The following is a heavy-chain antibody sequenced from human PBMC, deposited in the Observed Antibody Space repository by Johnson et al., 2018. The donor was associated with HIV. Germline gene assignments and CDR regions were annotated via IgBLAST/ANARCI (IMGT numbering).Heavy chain of an antibody. CDR1: GFIFSSYW. Sequence: VQLVESGGGLVQPGGSLRLSCAASGFIFSSYWMHWVRQAPGKGLVWVSRINSDGRSTSYADSVKGRFIISRDNAKNTVYLQMNSLRAEDTAGYYCSRDPSGSYAEVPPDARFDIWGQGTMVTVSS. D-gene: IGHD1-26*01. J-gene: IGHJ3*02. CDR2: INSDGRST. CDR3: SRDPSGSYAEVPPDARFDI. V-gene: IGHV3-74*01.